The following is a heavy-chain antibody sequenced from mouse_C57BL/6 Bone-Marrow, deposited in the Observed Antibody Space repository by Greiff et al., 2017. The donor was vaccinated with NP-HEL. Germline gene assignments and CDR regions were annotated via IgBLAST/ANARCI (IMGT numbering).Heavy chain of an antibody. D-gene: IGHD2-3*01. CDR1: GYTFTDYY. V-gene: IGHV1-75*01. Sequence: QVHVKQSGPELVKPGASVKISCKASGYTFTDYYITWVKQRPGQGLEWIGWIFPGSGSTCYNEKFKGKATLTVDKSSSTAYMLLSSLTSEDSAVYFCARDDASYYYAMDYWGQGTSVTVSS. CDR3: ARDDASYYYAMDY. CDR2: IFPGSGST. J-gene: IGHJ4*01.